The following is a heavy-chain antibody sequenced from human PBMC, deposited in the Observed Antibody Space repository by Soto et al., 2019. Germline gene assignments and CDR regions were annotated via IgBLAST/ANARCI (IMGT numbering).Heavy chain of an antibody. V-gene: IGHV1-69*13. CDR2: IIPIFGTA. J-gene: IGHJ5*02. CDR1: GGTFSSYA. D-gene: IGHD3-9*01. Sequence: SVKVCCKASGGTFSSYAISWVRQAPGQGLEWMGGIIPIFGTANYAQKVQGRVTITADESTSTAYMELSSLGSGDTAVYYCARAALKLRYFDWFSGGTGPWLAPRGKGTLVPVSX. CDR3: ARAALKLRYFDWFSGGTGPWLAP.